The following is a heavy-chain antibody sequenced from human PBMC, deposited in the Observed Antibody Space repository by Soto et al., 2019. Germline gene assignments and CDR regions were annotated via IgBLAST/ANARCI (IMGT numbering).Heavy chain of an antibody. CDR3: ARGGDTAMASDY. V-gene: IGHV4-59*01. D-gene: IGHD5-18*01. J-gene: IGHJ4*02. Sequence: SETLSLTXTVSGGSISGYYWSWIRQPPGKGLEWIGYIYYSGSTNYNPSLKSRVTISVDTSKNQFSLKLSSVTAADTAVYYCARGGDTAMASDYRGQGTLVTVSS. CDR1: GGSISGYY. CDR2: IYYSGST.